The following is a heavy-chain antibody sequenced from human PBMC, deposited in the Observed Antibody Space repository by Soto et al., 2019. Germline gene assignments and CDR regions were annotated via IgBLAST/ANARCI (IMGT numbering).Heavy chain of an antibody. CDR2: ISGSGGST. V-gene: IGHV3-23*01. CDR1: GFTFSSYA. J-gene: IGHJ6*02. Sequence: EVQLLESGGGLVQPGGSLRLSCAASGFTFSSYAMSWVRQAPGKGLEWVSAISGSGGSTYYADSVKGRFTISRDNSKNTLYLQMNSLRAEDTAVYYCAKPLTVTTYMYYYYYGMDVWGQGTTVTVSS. D-gene: IGHD4-17*01. CDR3: AKPLTVTTYMYYYYYGMDV.